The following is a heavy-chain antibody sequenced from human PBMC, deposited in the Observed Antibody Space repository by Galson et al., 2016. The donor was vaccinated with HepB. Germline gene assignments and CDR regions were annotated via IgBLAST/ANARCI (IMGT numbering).Heavy chain of an antibody. CDR2: ISGNTETP. CDR1: GYSFTTYA. V-gene: IGHV7-4-1*01. CDR3: ARAIRRTFDF. Sequence: SVKVSCKAAGYSFTTYALSWLRQAPGQGIEWRGWISGNTETPTYAQDFAGRYVFSLDAAVNTAYLQISDLRPEDTAKYYCARAIRRTFDFWGQGTLVTVSS. J-gene: IGHJ4*02. D-gene: IGHD1-1*01.